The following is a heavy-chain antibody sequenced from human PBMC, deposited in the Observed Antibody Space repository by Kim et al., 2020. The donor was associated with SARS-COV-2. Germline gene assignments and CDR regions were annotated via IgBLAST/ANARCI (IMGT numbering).Heavy chain of an antibody. V-gene: IGHV3-9*01. J-gene: IGHJ1*01. CDR2: ISWNSGSI. D-gene: IGHD5-18*01. CDR3: AKAGNTGYFQH. Sequence: GGSLRLSCAASGFTFDDYAMHWVRQAPGKGLEWVSGISWNSGSIGYADSVKGRFTISRDNAKNSLYLQMNSLRAEDTALYYCAKAGNTGYFQHWGQCTLVTVSS. CDR1: GFTFDDYA.